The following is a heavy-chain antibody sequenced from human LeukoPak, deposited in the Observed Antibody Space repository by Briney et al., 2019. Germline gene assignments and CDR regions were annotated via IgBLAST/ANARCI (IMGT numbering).Heavy chain of an antibody. CDR1: GFTFSSYA. CDR2: IWNDGSDK. V-gene: IGHV3-33*01. J-gene: IGHJ6*02. D-gene: IGHD3-10*01. CDR3: ATVRGSLPYYHSMDV. Sequence: EGSLRLSCAASGFTFSSYAMHWVRQAPGKGLEWVAIIWNDGSDKYYADSVKGRFTISRDNSKNTVSLQMNSLRAEDTAVYYCATVRGSLPYYHSMDVWGQGTTVTVSS.